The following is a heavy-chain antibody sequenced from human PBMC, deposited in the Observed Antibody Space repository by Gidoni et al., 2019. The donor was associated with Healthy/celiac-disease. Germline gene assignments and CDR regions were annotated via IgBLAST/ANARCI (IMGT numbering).Heavy chain of an antibody. CDR2: MYPGDSDT. Sequence: EVQLVQSGAEVKKPGESLKISCKASGYSFSNYWIGWVRQMPGKGLEWIGIMYPGDSDTRYNPSFQGHVTISADKSISTTYLQWSSLKASDTAMYYCVRSGGDTAMGYFDYWGQGTLVTVSS. J-gene: IGHJ4*02. CDR1: GYSFSNYW. V-gene: IGHV5-51*01. D-gene: IGHD5-18*01. CDR3: VRSGGDTAMGYFDY.